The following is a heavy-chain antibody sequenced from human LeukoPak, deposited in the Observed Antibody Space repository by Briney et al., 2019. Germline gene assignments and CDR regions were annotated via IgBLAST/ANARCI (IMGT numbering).Heavy chain of an antibody. J-gene: IGHJ2*01. CDR3: ARHPRLGVVPMRIRNWYFDL. Sequence: SETLSLTCAVYGGSFSGYYWSWIRQPPGKGLEWIGEINHSGSTNYNPSLKSRVTISVDTSKNQFSLKLSSVTAADTAVYYCARHPRLGVVPMRIRNWYFDLWGRGTLVTVSS. V-gene: IGHV4-34*01. CDR2: INHSGST. D-gene: IGHD3-3*01. CDR1: GGSFSGYY.